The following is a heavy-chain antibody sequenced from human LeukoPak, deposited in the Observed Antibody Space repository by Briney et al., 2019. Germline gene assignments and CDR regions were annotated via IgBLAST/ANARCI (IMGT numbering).Heavy chain of an antibody. Sequence: TSETLSLTCAVYGGSFSGYYWSWIRQPPGKGLEWIGEINHSGSTNYNPSLKSRVTISVDTSKNQFSLKLSSVTAADTAIYYCAREGGVATISPYYYYYMTVWGKGTTVTISS. CDR2: INHSGST. CDR3: AREGGVATISPYYYYYMTV. J-gene: IGHJ6*03. CDR1: GGSFSGYY. V-gene: IGHV4-34*01. D-gene: IGHD5-12*01.